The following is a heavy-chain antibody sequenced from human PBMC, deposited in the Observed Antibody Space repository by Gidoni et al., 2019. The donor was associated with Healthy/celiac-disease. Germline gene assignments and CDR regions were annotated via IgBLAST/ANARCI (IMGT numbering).Heavy chain of an antibody. Sequence: QVQLVQSGAAAKKPGSSVKVSCKASLVTLSSYAISWVRQAPGQGLERMGGIIPIFGTANYAQKFQGRVTITADESTSTAYMELSSLRSEDTAVYYCASTGGGSESRDYWGQGTLVTVSS. J-gene: IGHJ4*02. CDR1: LVTLSSYA. V-gene: IGHV1-69*01. CDR3: ASTGGGSESRDY. D-gene: IGHD1-26*01. CDR2: IIPIFGTA.